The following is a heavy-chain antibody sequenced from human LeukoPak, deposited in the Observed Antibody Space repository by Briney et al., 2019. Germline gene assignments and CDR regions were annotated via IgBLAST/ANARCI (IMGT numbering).Heavy chain of an antibody. CDR2: ISDNEGRA. J-gene: IGHJ4*02. CDR3: ARHDGFIPY. V-gene: IGHV3-23*01. CDR1: GFNFNYYA. Sequence: PGGSLRLSCAASGFNFNYYAMSWVRQAPGKGLEWVSGISDNEGRAYYTDSVKGRFTISRDRTKNTVYLQMHNLRADDTAVYFCARHDGFIPYWGQGTLVTVSS. D-gene: IGHD3-16*02.